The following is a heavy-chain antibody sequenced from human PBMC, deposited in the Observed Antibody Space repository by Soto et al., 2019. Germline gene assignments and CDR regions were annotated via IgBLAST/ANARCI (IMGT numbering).Heavy chain of an antibody. CDR2: INPNSGGT. Sequence: ASVKVSCKASGYTFTGYYMHWVRQAPGQGLEWMGWINPNSGGTNYAQKFQGWVTMTRDTSISTAYMELSRLRSDDTAVYYCALREMGCSGGSCYSLHYYYYYMDVWGKGTTVTVSS. D-gene: IGHD2-15*01. J-gene: IGHJ6*03. V-gene: IGHV1-2*04. CDR1: GYTFTGYY. CDR3: ALREMGCSGGSCYSLHYYYYYMDV.